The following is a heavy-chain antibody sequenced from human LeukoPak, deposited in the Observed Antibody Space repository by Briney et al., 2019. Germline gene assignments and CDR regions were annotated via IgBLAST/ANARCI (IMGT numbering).Heavy chain of an antibody. CDR3: AREAPFGELLYGYYYYMDV. Sequence: PSQTLSLTCTVSGGSISSGGYYWSWIRQHPGKGLEWIGYIYYSGSTYYNPSLKSRVTISVDTSKNQFSLKLSSVTAADTAVYYCAREAPFGELLYGYYYYMDVWGKGTTVTVSS. D-gene: IGHD3-10*01. J-gene: IGHJ6*03. CDR1: GGSISSGGYY. CDR2: IYYSGST. V-gene: IGHV4-31*03.